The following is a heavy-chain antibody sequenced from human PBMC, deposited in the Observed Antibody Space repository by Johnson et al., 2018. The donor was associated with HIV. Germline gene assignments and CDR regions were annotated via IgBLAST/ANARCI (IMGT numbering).Heavy chain of an antibody. J-gene: IGHJ3*01. D-gene: IGHD2-21*01. CDR1: GITFSDYY. Sequence: VQLVESGGGLVKPGGSLRLSCAASGITFSDYYMSWIRQAPGKGLEWVSGINWNGGSTGYADSVKGRFTVSSDNAKNSLYVQMNSLRAEDTAVYYCARLRWGSGDPLHDAFDVWGQGTMVTISS. CDR3: ARLRWGSGDPLHDAFDV. CDR2: INWNGGST. V-gene: IGHV3-11*04.